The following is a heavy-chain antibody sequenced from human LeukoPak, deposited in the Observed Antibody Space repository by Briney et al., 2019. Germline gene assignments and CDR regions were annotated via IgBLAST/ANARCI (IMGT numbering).Heavy chain of an antibody. CDR2: TRQDGSEK. J-gene: IGHJ4*02. D-gene: IGHD3-22*01. Sequence: GGSLRLSCAASGFTFSNYWMSWVRQAPGKGLEWVDNTRQDGSEKYYVDSVKGRFTISRDNAKNSLYLQMNSLRAEDTAVYYCARDMNYYDSSGYWRYFDYWGQGTLVTVSS. CDR1: GFTFSNYW. V-gene: IGHV3-7*01. CDR3: ARDMNYYDSSGYWRYFDY.